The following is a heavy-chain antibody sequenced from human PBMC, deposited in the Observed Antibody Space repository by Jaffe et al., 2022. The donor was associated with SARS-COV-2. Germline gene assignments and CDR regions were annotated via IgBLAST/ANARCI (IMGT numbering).Heavy chain of an antibody. J-gene: IGHJ5*02. Sequence: QVQLQESGPGLVKPSETLSLTCTVSGGSISSYYWSWIRQPPGKGLEWIGYIYYSGSTNYNPSLKSRVTISVDTSKNQFSLKLSSVTAADTAVYYCARDNGYYYDSSGYPNWFDPWGQGTLVTVSS. D-gene: IGHD3-22*01. CDR1: GGSISSYY. CDR3: ARDNGYYYDSSGYPNWFDP. V-gene: IGHV4-59*01. CDR2: IYYSGST.